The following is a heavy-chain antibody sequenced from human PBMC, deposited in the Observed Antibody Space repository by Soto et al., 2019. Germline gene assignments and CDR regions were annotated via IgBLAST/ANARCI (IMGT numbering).Heavy chain of an antibody. Sequence: GGSLRLSRAGSGFTFSRYAMILVRHAPGKGLEWVSAISGSGGSTYYADSVKGRFTISRDNSKNTLYLQMNSLRAEDTAVYYCAKVQGLVPAVIGHRNYIDVWGKGTTVTGSS. V-gene: IGHV3-23*01. CDR3: AKVQGLVPAVIGHRNYIDV. J-gene: IGHJ6*03. CDR2: ISGSGGST. D-gene: IGHD2-2*01. CDR1: GFTFSRYA.